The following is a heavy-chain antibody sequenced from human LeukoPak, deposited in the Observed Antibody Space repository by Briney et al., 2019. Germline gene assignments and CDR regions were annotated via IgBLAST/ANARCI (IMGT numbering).Heavy chain of an antibody. Sequence: SETLSLTCTVSGGSISGYYWSWIRQSPGKGLEWIAYVYSSGSTNYNPSLYSRVTIPLDTSKNQFSLRLSSVTAADTAVYFCARSGTRSGGAFDIWGQGTMVTVSS. CDR3: ARSGTRSGGAFDI. CDR2: VYSSGST. V-gene: IGHV4-59*08. J-gene: IGHJ3*02. D-gene: IGHD4-23*01. CDR1: GGSISGYY.